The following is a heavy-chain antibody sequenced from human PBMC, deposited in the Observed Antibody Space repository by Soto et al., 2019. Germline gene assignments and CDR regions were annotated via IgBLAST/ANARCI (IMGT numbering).Heavy chain of an antibody. CDR2: IWWHGREI. J-gene: IGHJ4*02. CDR1: GFSFSDYV. CDR3: ARDQGGQSGNFIFDN. D-gene: IGHD5-12*01. V-gene: IGHV3-33*01. Sequence: QVQVVESGGGVVQPGRSLRLSCTASGFSFSDYVMHWVRQPPGKGLEWVAVIWWHGREIFYEGSVKGRFTISRDNSKNTPYLQMNSLRVEDTAVYYCARDQGGQSGNFIFDNWGQGTLVTVSS.